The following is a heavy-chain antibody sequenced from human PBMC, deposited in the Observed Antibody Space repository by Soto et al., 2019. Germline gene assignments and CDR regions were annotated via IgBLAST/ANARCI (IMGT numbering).Heavy chain of an antibody. CDR1: GGSFSGYY. CDR3: ARGGLGIRYYYGMDV. J-gene: IGHJ6*02. CDR2: INHSGST. D-gene: IGHD6-13*01. Sequence: SETLSLTCAVYGGSFSGYYWSWIRQPPGKGLEWIGEINHSGSTNYNPSLKSRVTISVDTSKNQFSLKLSSVTAADTAVYYCARGGLGIRYYYGMDVWGQGTTVTVSS. V-gene: IGHV4-34*01.